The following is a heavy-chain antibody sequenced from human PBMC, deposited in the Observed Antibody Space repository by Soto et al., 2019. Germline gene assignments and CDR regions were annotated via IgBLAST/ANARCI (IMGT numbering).Heavy chain of an antibody. V-gene: IGHV1-69*12. Sequence: QVQLVQSGAEVKKPGSSVKVSCKASGGTFSSYAISWVRQAPGQGLAWMGGIIPIFGTANYAQKFQGRVTITADESTSTAYMGLSSLRSEDTAVYYCARPSDDSSGPMGENCFDYWGQGTLVTVSS. J-gene: IGHJ4*02. CDR2: IIPIFGTA. CDR3: ARPSDDSSGPMGENCFDY. CDR1: GGTFSSYA. D-gene: IGHD3-22*01.